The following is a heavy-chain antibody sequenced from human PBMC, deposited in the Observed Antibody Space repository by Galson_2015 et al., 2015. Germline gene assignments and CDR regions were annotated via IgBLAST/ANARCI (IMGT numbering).Heavy chain of an antibody. Sequence: ETLSLTCTVSGGSISSYYWSWIRQPPGKGLEWIGYIYYSGSTNYNPSLKSRVTISVDTSKNQFSLKLSSVTAADTAVYYCAREEVSSGWYGAFDIWGQGTMVTVSS. J-gene: IGHJ3*02. D-gene: IGHD6-19*01. CDR1: GGSISSYY. CDR2: IYYSGST. V-gene: IGHV4-59*01. CDR3: AREEVSSGWYGAFDI.